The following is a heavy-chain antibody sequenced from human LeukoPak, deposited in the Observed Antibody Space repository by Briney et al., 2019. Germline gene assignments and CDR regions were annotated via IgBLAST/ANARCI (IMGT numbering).Heavy chain of an antibody. J-gene: IGHJ4*02. Sequence: GGSLRLSCAASGLTFSDYYMTWIRQAPGKGLEWVSSISGTGTTIYSADSVRGRFTVSRDNARNSLFLHMNSQRAEDTAVYYCAVQITMIVVVPYYDYWGQGTLVTVSS. CDR3: AVQITMIVVVPYYDY. V-gene: IGHV3-11*04. CDR1: GLTFSDYY. D-gene: IGHD3-22*01. CDR2: ISGTGTTI.